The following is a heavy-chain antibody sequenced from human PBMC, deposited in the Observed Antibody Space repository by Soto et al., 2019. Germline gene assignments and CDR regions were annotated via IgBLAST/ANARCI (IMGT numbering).Heavy chain of an antibody. V-gene: IGHV1-18*01. CDR3: ARDLVIVVVVAATGAAFDP. CDR2: SSAYNGNT. Sequence: QVQLVQSGAEVKKPGASVKVSCKASGYTFTSYGISWVRQAPGQGLEWMGWSSAYNGNTNYAQKLQGRVTMTTDTSTSTAYMELRSLRSDDTAVYYCARDLVIVVVVAATGAAFDPWGQGTLVTVSS. J-gene: IGHJ5*02. D-gene: IGHD2-15*01. CDR1: GYTFTSYG.